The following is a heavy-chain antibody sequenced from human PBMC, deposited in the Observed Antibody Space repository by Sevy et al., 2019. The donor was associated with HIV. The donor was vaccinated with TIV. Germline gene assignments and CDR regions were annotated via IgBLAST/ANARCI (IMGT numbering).Heavy chain of an antibody. J-gene: IGHJ3*02. Sequence: GGSLRLSCTASGFTFGDYAMSWFRQAPGKGLEWVGFIRSKAYGGTTEYAASVKGRFTISRDDSKSIAYLQMNRLKTEDTAVYYCTREAPQDYYDSSGYYYAPYDAFDIWGQGTMVTVSS. CDR1: GFTFGDYA. V-gene: IGHV3-49*03. D-gene: IGHD3-22*01. CDR2: IRSKAYGGTT. CDR3: TREAPQDYYDSSGYYYAPYDAFDI.